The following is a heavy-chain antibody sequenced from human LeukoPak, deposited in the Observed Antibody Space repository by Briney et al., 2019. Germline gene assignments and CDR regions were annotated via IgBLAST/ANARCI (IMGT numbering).Heavy chain of an antibody. CDR1: GFTFSSYW. J-gene: IGHJ3*02. V-gene: IGHV3-74*01. D-gene: IGHD3-10*01. CDR3: STGSGHAFDI. Sequence: GGSLRLSCAASGFTFSSYWMHWVRQVPGKGLVWVSRINSDGSSTSYADSVKGRFTSSRDNTKNTLYVQMTSLRAEDTAVYYCSTGSGHAFDIWGRGTMVTVSS. CDR2: INSDGSST.